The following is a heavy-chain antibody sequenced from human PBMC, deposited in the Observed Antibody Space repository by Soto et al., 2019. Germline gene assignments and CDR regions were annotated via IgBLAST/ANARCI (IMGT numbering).Heavy chain of an antibody. Sequence: EMQLVESGGGLVQPGGSLRLSCAASGFIFTSYWMHWVRQVPGKGLVWVSRINYDGSGTSYANSVKGRFTISRDNAKNTLYLQMNSLRAEDTAVYYCALGQLSLEERIDYWGQGTLVTVSS. CDR2: INYDGSGT. CDR3: ALGQLSLEERIDY. CDR1: GFIFTSYW. D-gene: IGHD3-16*02. J-gene: IGHJ4*02. V-gene: IGHV3-74*01.